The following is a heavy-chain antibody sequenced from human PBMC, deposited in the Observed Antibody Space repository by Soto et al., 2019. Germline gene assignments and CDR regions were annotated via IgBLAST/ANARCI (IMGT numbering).Heavy chain of an antibody. CDR3: ARESYGDYYFDY. D-gene: IGHD4-17*01. Sequence: QVQLVESGGGVVQPGRSLRLSCAASGFTFSSYAMHWVRQAPGKGLEWVAIISYDGSKIYYADSVKGRFTISRDNSQNTLYLQVNSLRAEDTAVYYCARESYGDYYFDYWGQGTLVTVSS. V-gene: IGHV3-30-3*01. CDR1: GFTFSSYA. CDR2: ISYDGSKI. J-gene: IGHJ4*02.